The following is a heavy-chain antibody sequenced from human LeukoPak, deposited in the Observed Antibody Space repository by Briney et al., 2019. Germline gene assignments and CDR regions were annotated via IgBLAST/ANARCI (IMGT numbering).Heavy chain of an antibody. D-gene: IGHD3-22*01. J-gene: IGHJ4*02. V-gene: IGHV3-21*04. CDR2: ISSSSRFI. CDR1: GFTFNSYS. CDR3: ASSYDSSGYYFDY. Sequence: GGSLRLSCAASGFTFNSYSMNWFRQAPGKGLEWVSSISSSSRFIYYADSVKGRFTISRDNAKNSLYLQMNSLRAEDTALYYCASSYDSSGYYFDYWGQGTLVTVSS.